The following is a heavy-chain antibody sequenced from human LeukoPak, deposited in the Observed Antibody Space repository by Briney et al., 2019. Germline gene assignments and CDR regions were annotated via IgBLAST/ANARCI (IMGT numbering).Heavy chain of an antibody. Sequence: SETLSLTCTVSGGSISSYYWTWIRQPPGKGLEWIGYIYYSGSTKYNPSLKSRATTPVDTYKKNFPLKLNSVTAADTAVYYCARDTDMITRFDSWGQGTLVIVSS. J-gene: IGHJ4*02. CDR3: ARDTDMITRFDS. CDR2: IYYSGST. D-gene: IGHD5-18*01. V-gene: IGHV4-59*01. CDR1: GGSISSYY.